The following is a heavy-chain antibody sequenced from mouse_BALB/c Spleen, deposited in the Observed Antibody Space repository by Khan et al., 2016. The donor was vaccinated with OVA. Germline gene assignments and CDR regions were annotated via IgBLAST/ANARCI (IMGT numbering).Heavy chain of an antibody. D-gene: IGHD1-2*01. CDR2: ISYSGST. CDR3: ARTNYYGDAVDY. Sequence: EVQLQESGPGLVKPSQSLSLTCTVTGYSITTNYAWDWIRQFPGNKLEWMGYISYSGSTSYNPSLKSRISITRDTSKNQFFLQLNSVTTEDTATYYCARTNYYGDAVDYWGQGTSVTVSS. CDR1: GYSITTNYA. V-gene: IGHV3-2*02. J-gene: IGHJ4*01.